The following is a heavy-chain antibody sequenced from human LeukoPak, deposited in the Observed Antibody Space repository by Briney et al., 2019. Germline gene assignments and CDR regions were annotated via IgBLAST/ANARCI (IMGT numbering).Heavy chain of an antibody. CDR3: SKDRDVPAAGTWGSIDY. D-gene: IGHD6-13*01. CDR1: GFTFSSYG. Sequence: GGSLRLSCAASGFTFSSYGMHWVRQAPGKGLEWVAVISYDGNNKYYADSVKGRFTISRDNSKNTSYVQMNSLRAEDTAVYYCSKDRDVPAAGTWGSIDYWGQGTRVTVSS. CDR2: ISYDGNNK. V-gene: IGHV3-30*18. J-gene: IGHJ4*02.